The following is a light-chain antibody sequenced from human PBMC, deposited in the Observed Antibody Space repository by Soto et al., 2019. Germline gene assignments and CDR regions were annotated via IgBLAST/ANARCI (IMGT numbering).Light chain of an antibody. J-gene: IGKJ1*01. V-gene: IGKV1-5*03. Sequence: DIQMTQSPSTLSGSLGDRVTITCRASQTISDWLAWYQQKPGKAPKVLIYKASSLEDGVPSRFSGSGSGTEFTLTINSLQADDFATYYCQEYSSDWTFGQGTKVDI. CDR3: QEYSSDWT. CDR1: QTISDW. CDR2: KAS.